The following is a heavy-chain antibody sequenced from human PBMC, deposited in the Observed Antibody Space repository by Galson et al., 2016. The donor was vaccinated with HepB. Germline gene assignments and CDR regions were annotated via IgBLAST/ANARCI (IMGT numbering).Heavy chain of an antibody. V-gene: IGHV4-38-2*02. Sequence: ETLSLTCPVSGYSISSNYYWGWIRQPPGKGLEWIGSVYHTGYTYDNPSVKNRVTISVDTSKNQFSLKLSSVSAADTAIYYCARGGIVGKPYFDYWGQGTLVTVSS. CDR2: VYHTGYT. D-gene: IGHD1-26*01. J-gene: IGHJ4*02. CDR1: GYSISSNYY. CDR3: ARGGIVGKPYFDY.